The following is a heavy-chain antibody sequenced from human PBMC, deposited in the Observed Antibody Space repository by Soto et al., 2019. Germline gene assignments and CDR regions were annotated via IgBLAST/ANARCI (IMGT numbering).Heavy chain of an antibody. V-gene: IGHV3-48*03. CDR3: ARVSQQLGPGWFDP. D-gene: IGHD6-13*01. J-gene: IGHJ5*02. CDR2: ISSSGSTI. CDR1: GFTFSSYE. Sequence: GSLRLSCAASGFTFSSYEMNWVRQAPGKGLEWVSYISSSGSTIYYADSVKGRFTISRDNAKNSLYLQMNSLRAEDTAVYYCARVSQQLGPGWFDPWGQGTLVTVSS.